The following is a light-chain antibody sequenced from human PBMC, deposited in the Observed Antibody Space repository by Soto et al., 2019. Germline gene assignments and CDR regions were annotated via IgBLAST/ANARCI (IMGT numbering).Light chain of an antibody. V-gene: IGKV3-11*01. CDR2: DAS. CDR1: QSVGSY. CDR3: QQRTNWPPLT. Sequence: EIVLTQSPATLSLSPGERATLSCRASQSVGSYLAWYQQKPGQAPRLLIYDASTRATGIPARFSGSGSGTDFTLTISRREPEDFAVYYCQQRTNWPPLTFGGGTKVEVK. J-gene: IGKJ4*01.